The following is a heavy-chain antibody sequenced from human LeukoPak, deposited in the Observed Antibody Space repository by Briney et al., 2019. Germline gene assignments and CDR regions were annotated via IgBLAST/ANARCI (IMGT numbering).Heavy chain of an antibody. CDR3: ARQDSGSYYRRGETDAFDI. J-gene: IGHJ3*02. V-gene: IGHV1-2*06. CDR2: INPNSGGT. D-gene: IGHD1-26*01. CDR1: GYTFTGYY. Sequence: GASVKVSCKASGYTFTGYYMHWVRQAPGQGLEWMGRINPNSGGTNYAQKFQGRVTMTRDTSISTAYMELSRLRSDDTAVYYCARQDSGSYYRRGETDAFDIWGQGTMVTVSS.